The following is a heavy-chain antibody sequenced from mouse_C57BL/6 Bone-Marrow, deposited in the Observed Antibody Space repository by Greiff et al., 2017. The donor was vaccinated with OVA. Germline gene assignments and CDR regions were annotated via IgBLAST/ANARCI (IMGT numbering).Heavy chain of an antibody. J-gene: IGHJ4*01. CDR2: LNPNYGTT. CDR1: GYSFTDYN. D-gene: IGHD2-3*01. Sequence: EVQLMESGPELVKPGASVKISCKASGYSFTDYNMNWVKQSNGKSLEWIGVLNPNYGTTSYNQKFKGKATLTVDQSSSTAYMQLNRLTSEDTAVYYCARGDDGYYLYYYAMDDWGPGTSVTVSS. V-gene: IGHV1-39*01. CDR3: ARGDDGYYLYYYAMDD.